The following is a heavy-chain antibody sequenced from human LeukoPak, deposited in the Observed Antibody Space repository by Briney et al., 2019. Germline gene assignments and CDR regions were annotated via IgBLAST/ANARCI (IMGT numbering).Heavy chain of an antibody. D-gene: IGHD3/OR15-3a*01. CDR3: TRAAMIYSISGRRFDY. V-gene: IGHV3-7*03. CDR1: GLTFSRHW. J-gene: IGHJ4*02. CDR2: IKHDGSEK. Sequence: GGSLRLSCAASGLTFSRHWMTWVRQAPGKGLEWVANIKHDGSEKNYVDSVKGRFTISRDNAKNSLYLQMNSLTVDDTAVYYCTRAAMIYSISGRRFDYWGRGTLVTVSS.